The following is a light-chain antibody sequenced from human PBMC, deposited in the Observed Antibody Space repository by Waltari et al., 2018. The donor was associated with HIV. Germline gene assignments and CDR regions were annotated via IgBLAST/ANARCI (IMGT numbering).Light chain of an antibody. CDR3: SSYTSSTTPYV. CDR2: EVT. V-gene: IGLV2-14*01. CDR1: SSDVGGYNY. J-gene: IGLJ1*01. Sequence: QSALTQPASVSGSPGQSITLSCTGTSSDVGGYNYVSWYQQHPGKAPKLMIYEVTSRPSGVSNRFSGSKSGDTASLTISGLQAEDEADYYCSSYTSSTTPYVFGAGTKVTVL.